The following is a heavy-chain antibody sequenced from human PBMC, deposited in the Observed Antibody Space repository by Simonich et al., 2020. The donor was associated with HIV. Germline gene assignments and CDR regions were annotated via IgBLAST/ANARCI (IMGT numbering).Heavy chain of an antibody. CDR3: ARPRLLLRSGYFQH. V-gene: IGHV4-34*01. Sequence: QVHLQQWGAGLLKPSETLSLTCAVYGGSFSGYYCTWIRLPPGKGLEWTGYIYYSGSTNYHPSLKRRVTISVDTSKNQFSLKLSSVTAADTAVYYCARPRLLLRSGYFQHWGQGTLVTVSS. CDR2: IYYSGST. J-gene: IGHJ1*01. D-gene: IGHD2-15*01. CDR1: GGSFSGYY.